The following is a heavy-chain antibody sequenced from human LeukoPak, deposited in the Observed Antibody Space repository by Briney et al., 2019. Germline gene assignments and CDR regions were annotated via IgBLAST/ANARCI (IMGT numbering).Heavy chain of an antibody. Sequence: SQTLSLTCTVSGSSISSGGYYWSWIRQHPGKGLEWIGYIYYSGSTYYNPSLKSRVTISVDTSKNQFSLKLSSVTAADTAVYYCARHVRGYELPWGQGTLVTVSS. J-gene: IGHJ4*02. CDR2: IYYSGST. V-gene: IGHV4-31*03. CDR1: GSSISSGGYY. CDR3: ARHVRGYELP. D-gene: IGHD5-12*01.